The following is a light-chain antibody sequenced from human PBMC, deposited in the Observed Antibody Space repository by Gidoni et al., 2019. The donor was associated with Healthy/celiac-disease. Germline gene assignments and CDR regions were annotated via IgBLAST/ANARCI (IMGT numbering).Light chain of an antibody. CDR2: GAS. Sequence: DIVLKQSPGTLSLSPGERATLSRRASQSVSSSYLAWYQQKPGQAPRLLIYGASSRATGIPDRFSGSGSGTDFTLTISRLQPEDFAVYYCQQYGSSPLTFGPGTKVDIK. CDR3: QQYGSSPLT. V-gene: IGKV3-20*01. J-gene: IGKJ3*01. CDR1: QSVSSSY.